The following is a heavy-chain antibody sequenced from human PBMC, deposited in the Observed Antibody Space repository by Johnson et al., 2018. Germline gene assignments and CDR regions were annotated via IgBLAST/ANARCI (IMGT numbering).Heavy chain of an antibody. CDR1: GFIFSTYS. Sequence: VQLVQSGGGLVTPGGSLRLSCAASGFIFSTYSMTWARQAPGKGLEWVSSIRSSSSYISYADSVEGRVTISRDNAKNSLSLQMNSLRAEDTAVYYCASDPPNSWGQGTLVTVSS. V-gene: IGHV3-21*01. CDR2: IRSSSSYI. J-gene: IGHJ4*02. CDR3: ASDPPNS.